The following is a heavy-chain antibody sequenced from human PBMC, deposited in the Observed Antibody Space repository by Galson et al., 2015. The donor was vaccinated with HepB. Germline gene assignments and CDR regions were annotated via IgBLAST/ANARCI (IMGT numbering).Heavy chain of an antibody. V-gene: IGHV3-48*03. CDR1: GFTFSSYE. Sequence: SLRLSCAASGFTFSSYEMNWVRQAPGKGLEWVSYISSSGSTIYYADSVKGRFTISRDNAKNSLYLQMNSLRAEDTAVYYCARAPRVAYYYGMDVWGQGTTVTVSS. D-gene: IGHD2-15*01. CDR2: ISSSGSTI. J-gene: IGHJ6*02. CDR3: ARAPRVAYYYGMDV.